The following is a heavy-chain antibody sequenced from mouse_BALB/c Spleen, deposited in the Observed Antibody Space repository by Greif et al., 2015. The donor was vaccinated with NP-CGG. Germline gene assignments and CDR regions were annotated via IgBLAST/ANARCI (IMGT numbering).Heavy chain of an antibody. CDR2: IDPENGDT. CDR1: GFNIKDYY. Sequence: VQLQQSGAELVRSGASVKLSCTASGFNIKDYYMHWVKQRPEQGLEWIGWIDPENGDTEYAPKFQGKATMTADTSSNTAYLQLSSLTSEDTAVYYCNAGYYGNYGYYAMDYWGQGTSVTVSS. CDR3: NAGYYGNYGYYAMDY. V-gene: IGHV14-4*02. D-gene: IGHD2-1*01. J-gene: IGHJ4*01.